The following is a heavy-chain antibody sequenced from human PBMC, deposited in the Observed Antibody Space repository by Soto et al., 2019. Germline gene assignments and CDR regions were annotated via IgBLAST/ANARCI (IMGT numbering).Heavy chain of an antibody. CDR3: ARTLSSSAQNLFAP. CDR2: TYYRSKWYN. Sequence: SQTLSLTCAISGDSVSSNSAAWNWIRQSPSRGLEWLGRTYYRSKWYNDYAVSVKSRITINPDTSKNQFSLQLNSVTPEDTAVYFCARTLSSSAQNLFAPWARGSLVIVSA. CDR1: GDSVSSNSAA. D-gene: IGHD6-6*01. V-gene: IGHV6-1*01. J-gene: IGHJ5*02.